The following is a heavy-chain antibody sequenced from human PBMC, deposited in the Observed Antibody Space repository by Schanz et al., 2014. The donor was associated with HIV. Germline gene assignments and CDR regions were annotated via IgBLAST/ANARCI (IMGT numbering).Heavy chain of an antibody. V-gene: IGHV3-23*01. J-gene: IGHJ1*01. CDR1: GFTFSDYA. CDR3: AKVGSWSEYFQH. CDR2: IVSSGGDT. Sequence: EVQLLESGGGLVQPGGSPRLSCTTSGFTFSDYAMSWVRQAPGKGLEWVSAIVSSGGDTYYADFVEGRFTISRDNSKNTVYLQMTGLRAEDTAVYYCAKVGSWSEYFQHWGQGTLVIVSS. D-gene: IGHD2-15*01.